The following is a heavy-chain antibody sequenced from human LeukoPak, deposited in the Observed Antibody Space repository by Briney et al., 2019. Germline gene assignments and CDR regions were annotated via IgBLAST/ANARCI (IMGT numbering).Heavy chain of an antibody. V-gene: IGHV1-2*02. Sequence: ASVKVSCKASGGTFSSYAISWVRQAPGQGLEWMGWINPNSDTLYAQNFQGRVTMTRDASISTAYMELSRLRSDDTAVYYCAKDTGNFNLGDHWGQGTQVTVSS. J-gene: IGHJ4*02. CDR3: AKDTGNFNLGDH. D-gene: IGHD5-18*01. CDR1: GGTFSSYA. CDR2: INPNSDT.